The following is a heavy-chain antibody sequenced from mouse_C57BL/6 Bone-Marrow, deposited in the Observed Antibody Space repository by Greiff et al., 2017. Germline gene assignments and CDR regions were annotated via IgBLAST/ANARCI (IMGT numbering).Heavy chain of an antibody. J-gene: IGHJ3*02. CDR1: GFTFSDYG. Sequence: EVQRVESGGGLVKPGGSLKLSCAASGFTFSDYGMHWVRQAPEKGLEWVAYISSGSSTIYYADTVKGRFTISRDNAKNTLFLQMTSLRSEDTAMYYCARGDDGYPFSGWGQGTLVTVSA. CDR2: ISSGSSTI. CDR3: ARGDDGYPFSG. D-gene: IGHD2-3*01. V-gene: IGHV5-17*01.